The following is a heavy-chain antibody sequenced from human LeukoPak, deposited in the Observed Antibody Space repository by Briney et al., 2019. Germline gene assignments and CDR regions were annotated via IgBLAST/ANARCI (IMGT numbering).Heavy chain of an antibody. CDR2: IYYGGNT. Sequence: APETPSPSRTVSGGATCRNTTYWGWIRQPPGKGLEWIGSIYYGGNTYYNPSLKSRVTISVDTSKSHFSLKLTSVTAAHTAVYSCARSRYGSGWQDSDAIDAWGQGTTVSVSS. CDR1: GGATCRNTTY. J-gene: IGHJ3*01. D-gene: IGHD3-10*01. CDR3: ARSRYGSGWQDSDAIDA. V-gene: IGHV4-39*02.